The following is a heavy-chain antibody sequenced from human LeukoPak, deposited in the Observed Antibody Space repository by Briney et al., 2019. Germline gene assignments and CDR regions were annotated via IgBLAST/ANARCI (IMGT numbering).Heavy chain of an antibody. V-gene: IGHV3-72*01. CDR1: GFTFSDHY. Sequence: GGSLRLSCAASGFTFSDHYMDWVRQAPGKGLEWVGRSRNKANRYTTEYAASVKGRLTISRDESKNLLYLQMNSLKIEDTAVYYCARGAKDYDSSGYYYVHFDYWGQGTLVTVSS. CDR3: ARGAKDYDSSGYYYVHFDY. J-gene: IGHJ4*02. D-gene: IGHD3-22*01. CDR2: SRNKANRYTT.